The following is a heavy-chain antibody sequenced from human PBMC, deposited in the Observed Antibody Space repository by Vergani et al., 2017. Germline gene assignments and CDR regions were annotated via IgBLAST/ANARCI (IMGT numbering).Heavy chain of an antibody. CDR3: ARMGGYDEGDAFRIGYFDS. CDR1: FDSIRNLY. CDR2: IYSTGST. J-gene: IGHJ4*02. V-gene: IGHV4-59*06. D-gene: IGHD3-22*01. Sequence: QVQLPESGPGLVKSSETLSLTCSVSFDSIRNLYCNWIRQPPGKGLEWIGYIYSTGSTHHNPSLRRRINMSVDTSKNQFSLKLNSVTAADTAMYYCARMGGYDEGDAFRIGYFDSWGPGTLVTVSS.